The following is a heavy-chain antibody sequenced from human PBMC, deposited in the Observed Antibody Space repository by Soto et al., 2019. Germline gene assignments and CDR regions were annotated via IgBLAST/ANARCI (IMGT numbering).Heavy chain of an antibody. CDR2: INPKTGDT. V-gene: IGHV1-2*04. Sequence: QVQLVQSGAEVKKPGASVKVSCKASGYTFTGYYVHWVRQAPGQGLEWMGWINPKTGDTHYGQNFQGWVTMTRDTSISTLYMELRRLTSDDTAVYYGARDGGVYGDYDYWGQGTLVTVSS. J-gene: IGHJ4*02. CDR1: GYTFTGYY. CDR3: ARDGGVYGDYDY. D-gene: IGHD4-17*01.